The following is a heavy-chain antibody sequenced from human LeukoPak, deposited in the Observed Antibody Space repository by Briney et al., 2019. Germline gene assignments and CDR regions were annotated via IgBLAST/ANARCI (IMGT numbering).Heavy chain of an antibody. Sequence: GGSLRLSCAASGFTFSSYWMHWVRQAPGKGLVWVSRINTDGSSTSYADSVKGRFTISRDNAKNTLYLQMNSLRAEDTAVYYCAREVWGSYYYDSSGYFDYWGQGTLVTVSS. CDR2: INTDGSST. CDR1: GFTFSSYW. V-gene: IGHV3-74*01. J-gene: IGHJ4*02. D-gene: IGHD3-22*01. CDR3: AREVWGSYYYDSSGYFDY.